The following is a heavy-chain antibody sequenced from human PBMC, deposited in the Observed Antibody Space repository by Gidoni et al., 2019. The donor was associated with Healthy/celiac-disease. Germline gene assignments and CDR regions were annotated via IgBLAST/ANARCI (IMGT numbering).Heavy chain of an antibody. V-gene: IGHV4-39*01. CDR1: GVSISISSYY. CDR3: ARHCSSTSCYRTYYYYGMDV. CDR2: IYYSVRT. Sequence: QLQLQESGPGLVKPSETLSLTCTVSGVSISISSYYWGWIRQPPGKGLEWIGSIYYSVRTYYNPSRKSLVTISVDTSKNQCSLKLSSVTAADTAVYYCARHCSSTSCYRTYYYYGMDVWGQGTTVTVSS. D-gene: IGHD2-2*01. J-gene: IGHJ6*02.